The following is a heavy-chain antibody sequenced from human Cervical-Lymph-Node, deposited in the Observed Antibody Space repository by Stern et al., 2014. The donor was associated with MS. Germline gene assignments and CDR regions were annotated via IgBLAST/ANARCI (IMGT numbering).Heavy chain of an antibody. CDR1: GGTFSSSD. Sequence: QVQLVQSGAEVQKPGSSVKVSCRASGGTFSSSDISWVRQAPGQGLEWMGGIIPIIGTANYAQKYQGRVPITAAESTSTAYMELSSLRSEDTAIYYCALGGFGHYFEYWGQGTLVTVSS. CDR2: IIPIIGTA. V-gene: IGHV1-69*01. CDR3: ALGGFGHYFEY. D-gene: IGHD3-10*01. J-gene: IGHJ4*02.